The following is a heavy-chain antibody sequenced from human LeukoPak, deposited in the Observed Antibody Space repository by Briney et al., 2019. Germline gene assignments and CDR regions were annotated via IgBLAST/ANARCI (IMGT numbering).Heavy chain of an antibody. CDR2: INHSGST. Sequence: SETLSLTCAVYGGSFSGYYWSWIRQSPGKGLEWIGEINHSGSTNYNPSLKSRVTISVDTSKNQFSLKLSSVTAADTAVYYCARYRIVGARRNWFDPWGQGTLVTVSS. CDR3: ARYRIVGARRNWFDP. D-gene: IGHD1-26*01. V-gene: IGHV4-34*01. J-gene: IGHJ5*02. CDR1: GGSFSGYY.